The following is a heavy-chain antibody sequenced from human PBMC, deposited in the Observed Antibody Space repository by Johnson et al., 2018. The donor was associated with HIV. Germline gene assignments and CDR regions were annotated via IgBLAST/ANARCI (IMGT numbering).Heavy chain of an antibody. D-gene: IGHD6-19*01. CDR1: GFTFHDYG. CDR3: ARKQWLEIPSDAFDV. CDR2: IYSDGSDT. J-gene: IGHJ3*01. V-gene: IGHV3-20*04. Sequence: VQLVESGGGVVRPGGSLRLSCAASGFTFHDYGMNWVRQTPGKGLVWVARIYSDGSDTAYADSVKGRFTISRDNAKKTLYLQMNSLRAEDTAVYYCARKQWLEIPSDAFDVWGQGTMVTVSS.